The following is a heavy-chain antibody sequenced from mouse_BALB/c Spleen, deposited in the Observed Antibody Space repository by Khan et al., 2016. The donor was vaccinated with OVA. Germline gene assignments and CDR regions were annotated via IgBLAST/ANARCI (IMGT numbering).Heavy chain of an antibody. J-gene: IGHJ3*01. Sequence: VQLQQSGAELVRPGVSVKISCKGSGYTFTDFSMHWVKQRHAMSLEWIGVISTYYGDADYNQKFKDKATMTVDKSSKTAYMDLARLPYEESAIYYCARGAGGDRFLYWGQGTLVTVSA. D-gene: IGHD3-2*01. V-gene: IGHV1S137*01. CDR3: ARGAGGDRFLY. CDR2: ISTYYGDA. CDR1: GYTFTDFS.